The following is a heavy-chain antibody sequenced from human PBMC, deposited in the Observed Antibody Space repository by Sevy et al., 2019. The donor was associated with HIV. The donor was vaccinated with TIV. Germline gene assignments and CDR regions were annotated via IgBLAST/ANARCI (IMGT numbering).Heavy chain of an antibody. CDR3: ARVSLYSSGWLWFDT. Sequence: SETLSLTCTVSGGSISTSCYSWGWIRQPKGQGLEWIGTVNYSGSNYYNPSLKSRVTISVDTYKKQFILKLTSVTAADTAVYHGARVSLYSSGWLWFDTWGQGTLVTVSS. V-gene: IGHV4-39*01. CDR1: GGSISTSCYS. J-gene: IGHJ5*02. D-gene: IGHD6-25*01. CDR2: VNYSGSN.